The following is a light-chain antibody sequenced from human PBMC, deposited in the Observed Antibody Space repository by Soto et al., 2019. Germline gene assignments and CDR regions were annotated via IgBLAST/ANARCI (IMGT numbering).Light chain of an antibody. Sequence: AIQMTQSPSTLSASVGDRVTISCRASQGIGNALGWYQQKPGKAPKLLIYDASSLESGVPSRFSGSGSGTDFTLTISRLEPEDFAMYYCLHHGSSLWTFGQGTKVDIK. V-gene: IGKV1-6*02. CDR3: LHHGSSLWT. CDR1: QGIGNA. CDR2: DAS. J-gene: IGKJ1*01.